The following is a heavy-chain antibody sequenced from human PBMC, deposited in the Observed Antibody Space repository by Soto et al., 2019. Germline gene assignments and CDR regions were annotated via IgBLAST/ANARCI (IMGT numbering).Heavy chain of an antibody. CDR2: IYSGETT. Sequence: GGSLRLSCAASGFNVNSDYMNWVRQTPGKGLEWVASIYSGETTYYADSVRGRFTISSDKSKNTLYFQLSSLRIEDTAVYYCTQDGRGLGRLSLFEYWGQGGPVTVSP. J-gene: IGHJ4*02. D-gene: IGHD2-21*02. CDR3: TQDGRGLGRLSLFEY. CDR1: GFNVNSDY. V-gene: IGHV3-53*01.